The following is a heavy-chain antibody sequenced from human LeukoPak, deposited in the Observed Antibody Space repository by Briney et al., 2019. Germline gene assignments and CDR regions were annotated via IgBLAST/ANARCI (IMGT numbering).Heavy chain of an antibody. CDR2: IIPIFGTA. CDR1: GGTFSSYA. Sequence: SVKVSCKASGGTFSSYAISWVRQAPGQGLEWMGGIIPIFGTANYAQKFQGRVTITADESTSTAYMELSSLGSEDTAVYYCARGDSFPDYYDSSGYYYFLYWGQGTLVTVSS. J-gene: IGHJ4*02. CDR3: ARGDSFPDYYDSSGYYYFLY. D-gene: IGHD3-22*01. V-gene: IGHV1-69*13.